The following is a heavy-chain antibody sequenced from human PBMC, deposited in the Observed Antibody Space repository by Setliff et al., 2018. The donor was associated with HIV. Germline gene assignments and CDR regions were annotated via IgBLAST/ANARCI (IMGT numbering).Heavy chain of an antibody. Sequence: TGGSLRLSCAASGFTFSSYAMSWVRQAPGKGLEWVSGISANGNRAYYVDSVRGRFTISRDNSKNSLYLQMNSLRAEDTAVYYCAKFSLGILYTTPDYWGQGTLVTVSS. D-gene: IGHD2-15*01. V-gene: IGHV3-23*01. CDR2: ISANGNRA. CDR3: AKFSLGILYTTPDY. CDR1: GFTFSSYA. J-gene: IGHJ4*02.